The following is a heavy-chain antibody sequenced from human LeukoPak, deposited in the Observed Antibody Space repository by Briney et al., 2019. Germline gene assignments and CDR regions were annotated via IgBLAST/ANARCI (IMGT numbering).Heavy chain of an antibody. V-gene: IGHV3-9*01. D-gene: IGHD4-17*01. J-gene: IGHJ3*02. Sequence: GGSLRLSCAASGFIFDDYAMHWVRQGPGKGLEWVSGISWNSGRVDYADSVKGRFTISKDKAKSSLYLQMNSLTAEDTALYYCAKTTSTVISDVFGIWGQGTMVTVSS. CDR1: GFIFDDYA. CDR2: ISWNSGRV. CDR3: AKTTSTVISDVFGI.